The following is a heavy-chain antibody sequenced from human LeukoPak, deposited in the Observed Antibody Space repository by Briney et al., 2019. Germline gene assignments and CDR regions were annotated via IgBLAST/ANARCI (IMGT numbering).Heavy chain of an antibody. V-gene: IGHV3-21*01. CDR3: ARAIGYNGYAFRSAWSFFDY. Sequence: GGSLRLFCAGSGFTFSSFIDNWVRQAPGKGLEWVSSISSSGGYIYYADSLRGRFTISRDNAKNSLYLQMNSLRAEDTAVYYCARAIGYNGYAFRSAWSFFDYRGQATKVTVSS. CDR2: ISSSGGYI. CDR1: GFTFSSFI. J-gene: IGHJ4*02. D-gene: IGHD5-12*01.